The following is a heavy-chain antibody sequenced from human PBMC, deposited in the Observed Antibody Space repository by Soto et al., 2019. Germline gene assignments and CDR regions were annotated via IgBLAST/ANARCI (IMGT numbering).Heavy chain of an antibody. V-gene: IGHV4-39*01. D-gene: IGHD3-10*01. Sequence: QLQLQESGPGLVKPSETLSLTCTVSGGSISSSSYYWGWIRQPPGKGLEWIGTIYYSGSTYYNPPLKSRVTISVDTSKNLFSLIRSSVTAADTAVYYCARQLGSGTYHAFDYWGQGTLVTVSS. CDR2: IYYSGST. CDR3: ARQLGSGTYHAFDY. J-gene: IGHJ4*02. CDR1: GGSISSSSYY.